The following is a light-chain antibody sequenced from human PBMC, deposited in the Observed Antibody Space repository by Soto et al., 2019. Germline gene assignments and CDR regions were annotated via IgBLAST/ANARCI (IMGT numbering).Light chain of an antibody. V-gene: IGKV3-20*01. J-gene: IGKJ5*01. CDR1: QSVSNRY. CDR2: DTS. CDR3: QQYGTSEII. Sequence: EFVWTQSPCTLSLSPGERATLSCKTSQSVSNRYVAWYKQKSGQAPRLVSYDTSSRVTGIPDRFSGSGSGTEFTLTISRLEPEDFEVFYCQQYGTSEIIFGQGTRLEIK.